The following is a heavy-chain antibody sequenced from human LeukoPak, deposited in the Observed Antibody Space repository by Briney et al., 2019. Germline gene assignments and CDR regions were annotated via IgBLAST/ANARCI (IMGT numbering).Heavy chain of an antibody. V-gene: IGHV2-5*01. J-gene: IGHJ5*02. Sequence: SGPTLVNPTQTLTLTCTFSGFSLSTSGVGVGWIRQPPGKALEWLALIYWNDYKRYSPSLQSRLTITKDTSKNQVVLTTTNVDPVDTAIYYRANRPANQYCTTTSCPNLFDPWGQGTLGTVSS. CDR1: GFSLSTSGVG. CDR2: IYWNDYK. CDR3: ANRPANQYCTTTSCPNLFDP. D-gene: IGHD2-2*01.